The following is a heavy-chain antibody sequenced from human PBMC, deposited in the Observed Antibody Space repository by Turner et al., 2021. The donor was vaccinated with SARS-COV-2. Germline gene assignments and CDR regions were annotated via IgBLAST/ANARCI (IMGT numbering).Heavy chain of an antibody. CDR2: FDPEDGET. CDR3: ATGYAYCGGDCSIHY. Sequence: VQLVQSGAEVKKPGASVNVSCKVSGYTLTELSMHWVLQAPGKGLEWMGGFDPEDGETIYAQKFQGRVTMTEDTSTDTAYMELSSLRSEDTALYYCATGYAYCGGDCSIHYWGQGTLVTVSS. V-gene: IGHV1-24*01. J-gene: IGHJ4*02. CDR1: GYTLTELS. D-gene: IGHD2-21*02.